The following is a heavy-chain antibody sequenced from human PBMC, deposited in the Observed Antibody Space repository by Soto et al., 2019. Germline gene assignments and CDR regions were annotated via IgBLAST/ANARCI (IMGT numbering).Heavy chain of an antibody. J-gene: IGHJ4*01. V-gene: IGHV3-33*01. CDR3: AGHRLAAPMYYLEY. Sequence: WGSRRLSCAASGFTLSSYGMHWVRQAPGKGLERVAVIWYDGSNKNYADSVKGRFTISRDNSKNRLYLQMNSLRAEDTAVYYCAGHRLAAPMYYLEYWGQGSLVTVCS. D-gene: IGHD3-10*02. CDR1: GFTLSSYG. CDR2: IWYDGSNK.